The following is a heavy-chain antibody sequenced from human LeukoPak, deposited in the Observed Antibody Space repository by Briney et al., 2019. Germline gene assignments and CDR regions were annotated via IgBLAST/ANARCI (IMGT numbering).Heavy chain of an antibody. CDR2: ISSDGNNI. V-gene: IGHV3-74*01. Sequence: GGSLRLSCAASGFTFSNYWMHWVRQVPGKGLVWVSRISSDGNNIQYADSVKGRFTISRDNAKNTLYLQMNSLRVEDTAGYYCARIIVGATGIDYWGQGTLVTVSS. J-gene: IGHJ4*02. CDR1: GFTFSNYW. CDR3: ARIIVGATGIDY. D-gene: IGHD1-26*01.